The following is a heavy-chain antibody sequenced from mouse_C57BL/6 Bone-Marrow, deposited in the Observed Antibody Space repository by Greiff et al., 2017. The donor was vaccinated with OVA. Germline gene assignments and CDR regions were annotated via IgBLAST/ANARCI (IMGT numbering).Heavy chain of an antibody. J-gene: IGHJ3*01. CDR2: IWSGGST. CDR3: ARAIDYYGSSGWFAY. V-gene: IGHV2-2*01. CDR1: GFSFTSYG. D-gene: IGHD1-1*01. Sequence: VQLQESGPGLVQPSQSLSITCTVSGFSFTSYGVHWVRQSPGKGLEWLGVIWSGGSTDYNAAFISRLSISKDNSKSQVFFKMNSLQADDTAIYYCARAIDYYGSSGWFAYWGQGTLVTVSA.